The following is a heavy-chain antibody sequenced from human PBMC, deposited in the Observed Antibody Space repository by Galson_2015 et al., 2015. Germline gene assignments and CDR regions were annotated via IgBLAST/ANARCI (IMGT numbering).Heavy chain of an antibody. J-gene: IGHJ5*02. Sequence: TLSLTCTVPGGSIISGGYYWSWLRQHPGKGLEWIGYISHTGSTYYNASLKSRLSISVDTSKNQFSLKLNSVTAADTAVYYCARAPYNTYVGFDPWGQGTLVTVSS. V-gene: IGHV4-31*03. CDR3: ARAPYNTYVGFDP. CDR2: ISHTGST. D-gene: IGHD4-11*01. CDR1: GGSIISGGYY.